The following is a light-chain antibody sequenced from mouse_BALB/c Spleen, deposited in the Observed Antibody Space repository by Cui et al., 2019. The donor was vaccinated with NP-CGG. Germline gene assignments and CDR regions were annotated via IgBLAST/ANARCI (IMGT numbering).Light chain of an antibody. CDR3: ALWYSNHWV. V-gene: IGLV1*01. J-gene: IGLJ1*01. Sequence: QAVVTQESALTTSPGETVTLTCRSSTGAVTTINYANWVQEKTDHLCTGLIGGTNNRVPGGSARFSGSLIGDKAALTITGAQTEDEAIYFCALWYSNHWVFGGGTKLTVL. CDR1: TGAVTTINY. CDR2: GTN.